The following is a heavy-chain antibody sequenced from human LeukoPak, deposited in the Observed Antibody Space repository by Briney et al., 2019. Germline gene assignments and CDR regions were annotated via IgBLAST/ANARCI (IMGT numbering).Heavy chain of an antibody. Sequence: GGSLRLSCAASGFSFSLYSMTWVRQAPGRGLEWVSSISSTSTYILYADSVKGRFTISRDNAKSSLYLQMNSLRAEDTALYYCARDPRIAAHPPWFDYWGQGTLVTVSS. V-gene: IGHV3-21*01. CDR1: GFSFSLYS. CDR3: ARDPRIAAHPPWFDY. J-gene: IGHJ4*02. CDR2: ISSTSTYI. D-gene: IGHD6-6*01.